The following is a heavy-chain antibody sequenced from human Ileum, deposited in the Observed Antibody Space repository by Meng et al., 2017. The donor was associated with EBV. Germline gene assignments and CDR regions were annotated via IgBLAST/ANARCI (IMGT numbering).Heavy chain of an antibody. V-gene: IGHV3-21*01. J-gene: IGHJ4*02. CDR3: AKDEAIGF. CDR2: ISSRSNYI. Sequence: EVHLGESGGGLVNLGGSMRLFCAASGFVFSDYTMNWVRQAPGKGLEGVSSISSRSNYIHYADSVRGRFTISRDNGENALFLQMDSLRDEDTAVYYCAKDEAIGFWGQGTLVTVSS. CDR1: GFVFSDYT.